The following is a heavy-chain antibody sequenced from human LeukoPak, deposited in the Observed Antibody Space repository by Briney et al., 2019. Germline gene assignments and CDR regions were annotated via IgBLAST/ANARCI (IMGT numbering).Heavy chain of an antibody. D-gene: IGHD6-19*01. CDR2: INYNGGST. V-gene: IGHV3-74*01. J-gene: IGHJ6*02. Sequence: PGESLRLSCAASGFTLGTYWMHWVRQASGKGLVWVSRINYNGGSTTYADSVKGRFTISRDNAKNTLYLHMNSLRAEDTGVFYCARGPAYTSGWYGLDVWGHGTTVTVSS. CDR3: ARGPAYTSGWYGLDV. CDR1: GFTLGTYW.